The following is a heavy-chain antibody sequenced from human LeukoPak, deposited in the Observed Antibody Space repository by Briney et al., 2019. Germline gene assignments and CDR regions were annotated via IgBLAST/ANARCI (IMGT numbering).Heavy chain of an antibody. CDR3: ARSKDLGELRLDY. CDR2: IYYSGST. J-gene: IGHJ4*02. Sequence: SETLSLTCTVSGGSISSSSYYWGWIRQPPGKGLEWIGSIYYSGSTYYNPSLKSRVTISVDTSKNQFSLKLSSVTAADTAVYYCARSKDLGELRLDYWGQGTLVTVSS. V-gene: IGHV4-39*07. CDR1: GGSISSSSYY. D-gene: IGHD1-26*01.